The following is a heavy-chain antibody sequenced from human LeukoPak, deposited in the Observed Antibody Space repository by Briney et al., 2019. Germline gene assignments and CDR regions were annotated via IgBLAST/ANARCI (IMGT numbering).Heavy chain of an antibody. Sequence: PSETLSLTCSVSGGSISSYYWSWIRQPPGKGLQWIGYIYYSGSTNYNPSLKSRVTMSIDTSKNQFSLKLTSVTAADTAVYYCARGTGGWYFDLWGRGTLVTVSS. CDR3: ARGTGGWYFDL. CDR2: IYYSGST. J-gene: IGHJ2*01. V-gene: IGHV4-59*01. D-gene: IGHD1/OR15-1a*01. CDR1: GGSISSYY.